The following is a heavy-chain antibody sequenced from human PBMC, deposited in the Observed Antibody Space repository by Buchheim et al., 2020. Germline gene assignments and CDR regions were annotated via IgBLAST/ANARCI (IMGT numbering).Heavy chain of an antibody. Sequence: EVQLVESGGGLVQPGGSLRLSCAASGFTFSSYEMNWVRQAPGKGLEWVSYISSSGSTIYYADSVKGRLTISRDNAKNSLYLQMNSLRAEDTAVYYCAREKIAARSYYYYGMDVWGQGTT. CDR2: ISSSGSTI. J-gene: IGHJ6*02. D-gene: IGHD6-6*01. V-gene: IGHV3-48*03. CDR3: AREKIAARSYYYYGMDV. CDR1: GFTFSSYE.